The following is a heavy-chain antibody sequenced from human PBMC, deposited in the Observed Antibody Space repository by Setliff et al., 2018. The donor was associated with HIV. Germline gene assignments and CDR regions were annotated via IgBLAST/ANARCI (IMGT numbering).Heavy chain of an antibody. J-gene: IGHJ4*02. CDR2: INHSRST. D-gene: IGHD5-18*01. V-gene: IGHV4-39*02. CDR1: GGSISTSSHS. CDR3: ARDRYTYAYLDY. Sequence: SETLSLTCTVSGGSISTSSHSWGWIRQSPGKGLEWVGHINHSRSTFYNPSLKNRVTMSIDTSKNQFSLKLSSVTAADTAVYYCARDRYTYAYLDYWGQGTLVTVSS.